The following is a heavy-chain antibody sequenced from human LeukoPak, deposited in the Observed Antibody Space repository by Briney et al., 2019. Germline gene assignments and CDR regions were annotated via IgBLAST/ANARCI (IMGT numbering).Heavy chain of an antibody. D-gene: IGHD1-1*01. V-gene: IGHV4-34*01. CDR3: ARLSLMNPQLSYWYFDV. J-gene: IGHJ2*01. Sequence: SETLSPTCAVYVGSFRGYYWSWIRQPPWKGLEWIGEVTRNGDINYNPSLKSRVTLSLEASQNQFSLTVNSVTAADTAVYYCARLSLMNPQLSYWYFDVWGRGTLVTVSS. CDR2: VTRNGDI. CDR1: VGSFRGYY.